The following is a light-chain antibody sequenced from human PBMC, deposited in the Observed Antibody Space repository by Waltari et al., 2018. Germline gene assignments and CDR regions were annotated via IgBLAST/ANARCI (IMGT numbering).Light chain of an antibody. Sequence: EIVLTQSPATLSLSPGERATLSCRDSQSVSSSLAWYQQKPGQAPRLLIDDASNRATGIPARFSGSVSGTDFTLTISSLEPEDFAVYYCQQRSNWPPGYTFGQGTKLEIK. J-gene: IGKJ2*01. CDR2: DAS. CDR1: QSVSSS. CDR3: QQRSNWPPGYT. V-gene: IGKV3-11*01.